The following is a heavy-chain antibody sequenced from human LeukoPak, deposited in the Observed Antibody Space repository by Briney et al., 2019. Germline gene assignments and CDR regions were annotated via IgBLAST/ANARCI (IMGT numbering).Heavy chain of an antibody. V-gene: IGHV1-2*02. D-gene: IGHD1-14*01. Sequence: ASMKVSCKASGFTFTGYYMHWVRQAPGQGLEWMGWINPNSGGTNYAQKFQGRVTMTRDTSISTAYMELSRLRSDDTAVYYCARVPRRSGMIFDYWGQGTLVTVSS. CDR3: ARVPRRSGMIFDY. CDR2: INPNSGGT. J-gene: IGHJ4*02. CDR1: GFTFTGYY.